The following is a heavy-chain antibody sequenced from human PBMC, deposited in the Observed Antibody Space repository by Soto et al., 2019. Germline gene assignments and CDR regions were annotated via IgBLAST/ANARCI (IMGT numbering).Heavy chain of an antibody. J-gene: IGHJ4*02. CDR1: GYAFPSYA. CDR2: MNPNSGNT. V-gene: IGHV1-8*01. Sequence: ASVKVSCKASGYAFPSYAIKWVRQATGQGLEWMGWMNPNSGNTGYAQKFQGRVTMTRNTSISTAYMELSSLRSEDTAMYYCARTLYGDNVDYWGQGTLVTDSS. CDR3: ARTLYGDNVDY. D-gene: IGHD4-17*01.